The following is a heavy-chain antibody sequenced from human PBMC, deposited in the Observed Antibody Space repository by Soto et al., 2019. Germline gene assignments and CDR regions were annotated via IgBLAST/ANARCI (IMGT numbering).Heavy chain of an antibody. CDR1: GGSISSGGYS. Sequence: QLQLQESGSGLVKPSQTLSLTRAVSGGSISSGGYSWSWIRQPPGKGLEWIGYIQHGGSTYYNPSLKSRVTISVDRSKNQFSLKLTSVTAADTAVYYCARAHYGDYGYGMDVWGQGTTVTVSS. V-gene: IGHV4-30-2*01. CDR2: IQHGGST. J-gene: IGHJ6*02. CDR3: ARAHYGDYGYGMDV. D-gene: IGHD4-17*01.